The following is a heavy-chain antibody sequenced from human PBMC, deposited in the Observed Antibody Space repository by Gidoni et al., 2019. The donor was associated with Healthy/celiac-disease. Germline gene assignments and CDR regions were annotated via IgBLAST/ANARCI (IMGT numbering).Heavy chain of an antibody. J-gene: IGHJ4*02. CDR1: GYTFTGYY. CDR2: INPNSGGT. Sequence: QVQLVQSGAEVKKPGASVKVSCQASGYTFTGYYMHWVRQAPGQGLEGMGWINPNSGGTTYAKKFQGRVTMTRDTSISTAYMELSRLRSDDTAVYYCARDRGLDGSYYDYWGQGTLVTVSS. V-gene: IGHV1-2*02. D-gene: IGHD1-26*01. CDR3: ARDRGLDGSYYDY.